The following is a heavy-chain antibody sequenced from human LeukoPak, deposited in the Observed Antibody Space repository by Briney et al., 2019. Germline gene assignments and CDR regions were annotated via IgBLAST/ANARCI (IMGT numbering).Heavy chain of an antibody. Sequence: SETLSLTCTVSGGSISSYYWSWIRQPPGKGLEWIGYIYYSGSTNYNPSLKSRVTISVDTSKNQFSLKLSSVTAADTAVYYCARHRKKEEAASYFDYWGQGTLVTVSS. V-gene: IGHV4-59*08. D-gene: IGHD6-13*01. CDR2: IYYSGST. J-gene: IGHJ4*02. CDR3: ARHRKKEEAASYFDY. CDR1: GGSISSYY.